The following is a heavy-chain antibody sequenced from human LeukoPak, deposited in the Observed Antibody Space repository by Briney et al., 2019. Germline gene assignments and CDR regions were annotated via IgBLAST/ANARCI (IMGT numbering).Heavy chain of an antibody. J-gene: IGHJ4*02. Sequence: ASLKLSCKASGYTFTGYYMHSVRQAPGQGLEWMGWINPNSGGTNYAQKLQGRVTMTRDTSISTAYMELSRLRSDDTAVYYCARDLRMGYCSGGSCYPGAYWGQGALVTVSS. CDR1: GYTFTGYY. D-gene: IGHD2-15*01. CDR2: INPNSGGT. V-gene: IGHV1-2*02. CDR3: ARDLRMGYCSGGSCYPGAY.